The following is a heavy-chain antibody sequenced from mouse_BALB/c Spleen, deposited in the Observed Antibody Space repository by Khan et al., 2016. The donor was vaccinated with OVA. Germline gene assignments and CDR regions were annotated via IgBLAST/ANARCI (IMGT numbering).Heavy chain of an antibody. Sequence: EVQLVESGPGLVKPSQSLSLTCTVTGYSITSDYAWNWIRQFPGNKLEWMGYISYSGRTSYNPSLKRRISITRDTSKNQFFLQLNSGTTEDTATYYCARSVTITTVVATDFDYWGQGTTRTVSS. CDR2: ISYSGRT. V-gene: IGHV3-2*02. CDR3: ARSVTITTVVATDFDY. CDR1: GYSITSDYA. D-gene: IGHD1-1*01. J-gene: IGHJ2*01.